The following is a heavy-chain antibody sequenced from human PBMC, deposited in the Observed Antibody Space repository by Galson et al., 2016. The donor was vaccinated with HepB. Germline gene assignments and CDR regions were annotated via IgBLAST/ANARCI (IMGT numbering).Heavy chain of an antibody. V-gene: IGHV3-30*18. Sequence: SLRLSCAASGVDVSSNYMGWVRQAPGKGLEWVAVISSDGSNQFYADSVTGRFTISRDNSKDTLYLQMNSLRAEDTAVYYCAKDGGYTYALGYWGRGTLVTVSS. CDR2: ISSDGSNQ. CDR1: GVDVSSNY. D-gene: IGHD5-18*01. J-gene: IGHJ4*02. CDR3: AKDGGYTYALGY.